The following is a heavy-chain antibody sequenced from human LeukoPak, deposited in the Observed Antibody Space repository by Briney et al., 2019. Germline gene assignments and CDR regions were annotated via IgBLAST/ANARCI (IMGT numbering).Heavy chain of an antibody. CDR2: ISYDGSNK. V-gene: IGHV3-30*03. CDR1: GSTFSSYG. Sequence: PGRSLRLSCAASGSTFSSYGMHWVRQAPGKGLEWVAVISYDGSNKYYADSVKGRFTISRDNSKNTLYLQMNSLRAEDTAVYYCVAAYGSGSYYSSAAFDIWGQGTMVTVSS. D-gene: IGHD3-10*01. CDR3: VAAYGSGSYYSSAAFDI. J-gene: IGHJ3*02.